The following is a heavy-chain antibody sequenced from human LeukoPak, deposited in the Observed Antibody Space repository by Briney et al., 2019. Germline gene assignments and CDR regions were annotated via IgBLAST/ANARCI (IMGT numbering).Heavy chain of an antibody. D-gene: IGHD2-21*02. Sequence: GGSLRLSCAASGFTFSSYSMNWVRQAPGKGLEWVSYISSSSSTIYYVDSVKGRFTISRDNAKNSLYLQMNSLRAEDTAVYYCARGPSIVVVTAAIDYWGQGTLVTVSS. V-gene: IGHV3-48*01. CDR3: ARGPSIVVVTAAIDY. J-gene: IGHJ4*02. CDR2: ISSSSSTI. CDR1: GFTFSSYS.